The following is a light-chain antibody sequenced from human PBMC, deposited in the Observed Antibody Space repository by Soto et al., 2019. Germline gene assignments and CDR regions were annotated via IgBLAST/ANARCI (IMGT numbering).Light chain of an antibody. CDR2: DNN. V-gene: IGLV1-51*01. CDR3: GTWESYLSVGV. CDR1: GSNIGSNS. J-gene: IGLJ3*02. Sequence: QSVLTQPPSVSAAPGQTVPISCSGSGSNIGSNSVSWYQHVPGTAPKLLLYDNNKRPSGIPDRCFGSKSGTSATLGIAGLQTADEADYYCGTWESYLSVGVFGGGTKLTVL.